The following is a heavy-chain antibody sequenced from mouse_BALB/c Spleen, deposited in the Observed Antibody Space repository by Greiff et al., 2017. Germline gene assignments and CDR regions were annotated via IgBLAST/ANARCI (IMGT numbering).Heavy chain of an antibody. CDR1: GFTFSDYY. V-gene: IGHV5-4*02. D-gene: IGHD3-3*01. Sequence: DVMLVESGGGLVKPGGSLKLSCAASGFTFSDYYMYWVRQTPEKRLEWVATISDGGSYTYYPDSVKGRFTISRDNAKNNLYLQMSSLKSEDTAMYYCARGGDTADYRGQGTTLTDSS. CDR3: ARGGDTADY. J-gene: IGHJ2*01. CDR2: ISDGGSYT.